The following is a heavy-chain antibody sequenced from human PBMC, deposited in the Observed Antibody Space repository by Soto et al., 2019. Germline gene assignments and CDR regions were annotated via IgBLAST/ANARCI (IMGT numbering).Heavy chain of an antibody. D-gene: IGHD2-15*01. CDR2: IGISGDT. CDR3: ARGQEVGAHFFDS. Sequence: ASVKVSCKASGFTFSKFDMHWVRQPTGKGLEWVSTIGISGDTYYAVSVKGRFTISRDNAKNSLSLQMNSLRAGDTALYFCARGQEVGAHFFDSWGQGTQVTVSS. J-gene: IGHJ4*02. CDR1: GFTFSKFD. V-gene: IGHV3-13*04.